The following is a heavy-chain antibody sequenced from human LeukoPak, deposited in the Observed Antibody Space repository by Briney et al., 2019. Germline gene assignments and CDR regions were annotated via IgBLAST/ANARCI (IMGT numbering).Heavy chain of an antibody. CDR3: ARDEEVVPAASGRAECFQD. J-gene: IGHJ1*01. D-gene: IGHD2-2*01. V-gene: IGHV1-2*02. CDR2: FNPNSGGT. Sequence: ASVKVSCKASGYTFTGFYMHWVRQAPGQGLECMGWFNPNSGGTQYAQKFQGRVTMTRDTPISTAYMELSRLRSDDTPVYFCARDEEVVPAASGRAECFQDSGQGRLATVSS. CDR1: GYTFTGFY.